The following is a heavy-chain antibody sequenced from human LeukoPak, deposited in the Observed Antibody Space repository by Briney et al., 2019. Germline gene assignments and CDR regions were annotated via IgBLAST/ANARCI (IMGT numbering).Heavy chain of an antibody. J-gene: IGHJ5*02. CDR3: ARDPADIVVVPAAIKSRFDP. Sequence: GASVKVSCKASGYTFTSYGISWVRQAPGQGLELMGWISAYNGNTNYAQKLQGRVTMTTDTSTSTAYMELRSLRSDDTAVYYCARDPADIVVVPAAIKSRFDPWGQGTLVTVSS. CDR2: ISAYNGNT. D-gene: IGHD2-2*01. V-gene: IGHV1-18*01. CDR1: GYTFTSYG.